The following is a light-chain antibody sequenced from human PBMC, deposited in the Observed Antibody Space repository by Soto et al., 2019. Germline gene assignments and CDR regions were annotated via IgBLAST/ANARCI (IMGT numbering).Light chain of an antibody. Sequence: EIVLTQSPGTLSLSPGERATLSCRASQSVSSYLAWYQQKPGQAPRLLIYDASNRATGIPARFSGSGSGTDFTLTISSLEPEDFAVYYCQQYNSWPLTSGGGTKVDIK. CDR3: QQYNSWPLT. CDR1: QSVSSY. CDR2: DAS. V-gene: IGKV3-11*01. J-gene: IGKJ4*01.